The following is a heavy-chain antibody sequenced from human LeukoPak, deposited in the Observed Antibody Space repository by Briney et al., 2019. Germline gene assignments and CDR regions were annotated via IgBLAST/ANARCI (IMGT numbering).Heavy chain of an antibody. CDR1: GFTFSSYW. Sequence: GGSLRLSCATSGFTFSSYWMTWVRQAPGKGLEWVATIKHDGSEDYYLDSVKGRFTISRDNAKSSMWLQMSSLRAEATAVYYCGRDQSPFDWGQGSLVTVYS. V-gene: IGHV3-7*01. CDR2: IKHDGSED. CDR3: GRDQSPFD. J-gene: IGHJ4*02.